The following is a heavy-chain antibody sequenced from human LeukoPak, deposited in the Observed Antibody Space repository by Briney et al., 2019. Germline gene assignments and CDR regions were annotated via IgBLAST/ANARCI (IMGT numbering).Heavy chain of an antibody. Sequence: SQTLSLTCTVSGRSTSSYYWSWIRQPPGKGLEWIGYTYYSGSTNYNPSLKSRVTISVDTSKNQFSLKLSSVTAADTAVYYCASGGSYFAFDIWGQGTMVTVSS. CDR1: GRSTSSYY. CDR3: ASGGSYFAFDI. CDR2: TYYSGST. D-gene: IGHD1-26*01. V-gene: IGHV4-59*01. J-gene: IGHJ3*02.